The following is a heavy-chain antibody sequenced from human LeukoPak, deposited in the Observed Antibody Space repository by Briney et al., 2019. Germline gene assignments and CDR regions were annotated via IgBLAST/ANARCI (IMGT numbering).Heavy chain of an antibody. CDR1: GFTFSSYA. CDR2: ISGSGDST. J-gene: IGHJ4*02. D-gene: IGHD6-13*01. CDR3: AKTRPLDSSSWSHGDY. V-gene: IGHV3-23*01. Sequence: GGSLRLSCVASGFTFSSYAMSWVRQAPGKGLEWVSAISGSGDSTYYGDSVKGRFTISRDNSKNTLYLQMNSLRAEDTAVYYCAKTRPLDSSSWSHGDYWGQGTLVTVSS.